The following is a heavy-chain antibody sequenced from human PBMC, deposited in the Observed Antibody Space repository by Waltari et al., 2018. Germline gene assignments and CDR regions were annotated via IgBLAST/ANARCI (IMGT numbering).Heavy chain of an antibody. CDR1: GFTFSNYA. CDR3: QCGGV. Sequence: EVQLLESGGDLVQPGGSLRLSCAASGFTFSNYAMSWVRQAPGKGLEWVSSISDGGGTIHYADSVKGRFSISRDNSKNTLYLQMNSLRADDTAVYNCQCGGVWGQGTLVTVSS. D-gene: IGHD2-21*01. CDR2: ISDGGGTI. V-gene: IGHV3-23*01. J-gene: IGHJ4*02.